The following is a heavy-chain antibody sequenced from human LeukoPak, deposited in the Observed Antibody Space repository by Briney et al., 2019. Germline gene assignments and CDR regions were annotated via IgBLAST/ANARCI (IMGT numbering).Heavy chain of an antibody. J-gene: IGHJ4*02. D-gene: IGHD5-12*01. CDR3: ARDRLGGYSYVY. V-gene: IGHV4-61*01. Sequence: PSETLSLTYTVSGGSVSSGSYFWTWIRQSPGKRLEYVGYIYDSGRTNYNPSLKSRVTISKDTSKNQFSLKLSSVTAADTAVYYCARDRLGGYSYVYWGQGSLVTVSS. CDR1: GGSVSSGSYF. CDR2: IYDSGRT.